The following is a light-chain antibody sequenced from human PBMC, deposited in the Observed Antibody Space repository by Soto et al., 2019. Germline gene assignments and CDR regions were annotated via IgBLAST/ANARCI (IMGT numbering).Light chain of an antibody. J-gene: IGLJ3*02. CDR3: ASWDKSLSGWV. CDR1: SSNIGNDY. Sequence: QSVLTQPPSMSAAPGQKVTISCSGGSSNIGNDYVSWYQHFPGAAPKLLIYDNDKRPSGIPDRFSGSKSGTSATLGITGLQTGDEADYYCASWDKSLSGWVFGGGTQLTVL. CDR2: DND. V-gene: IGLV1-51*01.